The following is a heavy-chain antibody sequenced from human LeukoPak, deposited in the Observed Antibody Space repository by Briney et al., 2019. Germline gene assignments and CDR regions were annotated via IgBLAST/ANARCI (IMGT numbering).Heavy chain of an antibody. Sequence: SQTLSLTCTVSVYSISSGYYWGWIRQPPGKGLEWIGSIHHSGITYYNPSLKSRVTISVDTSKNQFSLRVDSVTAADTAVYYCARDVLVGATALLTDDWGQGTLVTVSS. D-gene: IGHD1-26*01. J-gene: IGHJ4*02. CDR3: ARDVLVGATALLTDD. CDR2: IHHSGIT. V-gene: IGHV4-38-2*02. CDR1: VYSISSGYY.